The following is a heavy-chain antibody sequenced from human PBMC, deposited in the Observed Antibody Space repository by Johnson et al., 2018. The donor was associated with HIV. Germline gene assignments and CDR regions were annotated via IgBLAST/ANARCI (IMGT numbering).Heavy chain of an antibody. Sequence: VQLVESGGGVLRPGGSLRLSCEGFGFIFGDYGLNWVRQAPGKGLEWVSGIHWNGGSVSYVDSVKGRCTISRDNGKNSLYLQMNSLRAEDTALYYCARRDSGSLSFDIWGKGTMVTVSS. CDR2: IHWNGGSV. D-gene: IGHD1-26*01. CDR3: ARRDSGSLSFDI. J-gene: IGHJ3*02. CDR1: GFIFGDYG. V-gene: IGHV3-20*04.